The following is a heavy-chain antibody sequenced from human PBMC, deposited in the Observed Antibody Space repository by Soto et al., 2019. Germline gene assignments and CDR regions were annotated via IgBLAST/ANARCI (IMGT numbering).Heavy chain of an antibody. CDR3: ARHRPYCSSTSCYKGVYYYYGMDV. D-gene: IGHD2-2*01. CDR1: GYSFTSYW. CDR2: IDPSDSYT. J-gene: IGHJ6*02. Sequence: GESLKISCKVSGYSFTSYWISWVRQMPGKGLEWMGRIDPSDSYTNYSPSFQGHVTISADKSISTAYLQWSSLKASDTAMYYCARHRPYCSSTSCYKGVYYYYGMDVWGQGTSVTVSS. V-gene: IGHV5-10-1*01.